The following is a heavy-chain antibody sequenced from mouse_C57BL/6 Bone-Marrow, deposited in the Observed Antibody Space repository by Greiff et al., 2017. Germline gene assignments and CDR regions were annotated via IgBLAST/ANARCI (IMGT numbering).Heavy chain of an antibody. D-gene: IGHD1-1*01. CDR2: IYPGSGST. CDR1: GYTFTSYW. J-gene: IGHJ1*03. Sequence: QVQLKQSGAELMKPGASVKMSCKASGYTFTSYWITWVKQRPGQGLEWIGDIYPGSGSTNYNEKFKSKATLTVDTSSSTAYMQLSSLTSEDSAVYYCARPSTTVVAREYFDVWGTGTTVTVSS. CDR3: ARPSTTVVAREYFDV. V-gene: IGHV1-55*01.